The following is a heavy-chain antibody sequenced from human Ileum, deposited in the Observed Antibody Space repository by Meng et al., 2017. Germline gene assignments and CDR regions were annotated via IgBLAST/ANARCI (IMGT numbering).Heavy chain of an antibody. V-gene: IGHV4-61*01. D-gene: IGHD3-10*01. CDR3: ARFYGSGTFEVHDY. CDR2: IQYSGTR. J-gene: IGHJ4*02. CDR1: HGSSSRPRYC. Sequence: HVQPHESRPGLVHPPHTPYPPRHVSHGSSSRPRYCWSWSRQTPGTGLEWIGLIQYSGTRNSNPALKGRVTLSVDTSKNQVSLRLTSVTAEDTAVYYCARFYGSGTFEVHDYWGQGTLVTVSS.